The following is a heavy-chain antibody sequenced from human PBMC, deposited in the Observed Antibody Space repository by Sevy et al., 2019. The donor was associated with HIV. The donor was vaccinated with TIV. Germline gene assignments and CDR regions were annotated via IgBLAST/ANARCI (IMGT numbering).Heavy chain of an antibody. CDR2: VGPAGDT. CDR3: TRSGGYSDYGMDV. V-gene: IGHV3-13*01. J-gene: IGHJ6*02. CDR1: GFTFITYD. D-gene: IGHD5-12*01. Sequence: GGSLRLSCAASGFTFITYDMHWVRHVTGKGLEWVSGVGPAGDTFYPGSVKGRFTISRENVKNSLYLQMNNLKAGDTAVYNWTRSGGYSDYGMDVWGQGTTVTVSS.